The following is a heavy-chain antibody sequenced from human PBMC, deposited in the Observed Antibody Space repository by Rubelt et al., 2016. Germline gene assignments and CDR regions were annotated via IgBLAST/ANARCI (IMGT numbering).Heavy chain of an antibody. J-gene: IGHJ6*02. V-gene: IGHV4-39*07. CDR2: FYYSGST. Sequence: QLQLQESGPGLVKPSVTLSLTCTVSGGSISSGSHYWGWIRQPPGKGLEWIGSFYYSGSTYYNPSLKSRVTISVDTSKNQCSLKLSSMPAGYTAGYYCARAVCLGGSQSYVYAMDDWGQGTTVIVSS. CDR1: GGSISSGSHY. CDR3: ARAVCLGGSQSYVYAMDD. D-gene: IGHD2-8*01.